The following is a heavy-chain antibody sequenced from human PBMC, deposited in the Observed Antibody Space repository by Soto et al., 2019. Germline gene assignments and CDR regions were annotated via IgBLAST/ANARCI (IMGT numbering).Heavy chain of an antibody. CDR2: INHSGST. CDR3: ARDRPPEYYDFWSGYDY. Sequence: SETLSLTCAVDGGSFSGYYWSWIRQPPGKGLEWIGEINHSGSTNYNPSLKSRVTISVDTSKNQFSLKLSSVTAADTAVYYCARDRPPEYYDFWSGYDYWGQGTLVTVSS. J-gene: IGHJ4*02. D-gene: IGHD3-3*01. V-gene: IGHV4-34*01. CDR1: GGSFSGYY.